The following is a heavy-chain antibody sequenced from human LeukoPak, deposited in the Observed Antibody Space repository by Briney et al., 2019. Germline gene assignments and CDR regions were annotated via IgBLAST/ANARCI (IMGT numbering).Heavy chain of an antibody. V-gene: IGHV3-74*01. CDR3: LKGPYYFDY. CDR1: RFILSSYW. CDR2: INSDGSSI. J-gene: IGHJ4*02. Sequence: GSLRLSCAASRFILSSYWMHWVRQAPGKGLVWVSRINSDGSSISYADSVKGRFTISRDNAKNTLYLQMNSLRAEDTAVYYCLKGPYYFDYWGQGTLVTVSS.